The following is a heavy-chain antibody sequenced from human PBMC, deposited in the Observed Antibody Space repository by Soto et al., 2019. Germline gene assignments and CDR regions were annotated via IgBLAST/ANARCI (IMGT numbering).Heavy chain of an antibody. CDR3: ASRKYCGGDCYPGGMDV. CDR2: IYYSGST. Sequence: SETLSLTCAVSGGSISSGGYYWSWIRQHPGKGLEWIGYIYYSGSTYYNPSLKSRVTISVDTSKNQFSLKLSSVTAADTAVYYCASRKYCGGDCYPGGMDVWGQGTTVTVSS. CDR1: GGSISSGGYY. D-gene: IGHD2-21*02. V-gene: IGHV4-31*11. J-gene: IGHJ6*02.